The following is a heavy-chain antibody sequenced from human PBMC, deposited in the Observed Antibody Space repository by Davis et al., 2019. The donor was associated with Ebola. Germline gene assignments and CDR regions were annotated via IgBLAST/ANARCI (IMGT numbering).Heavy chain of an antibody. CDR2: INPNSGGT. J-gene: IGHJ6*03. CDR3: ARGGPEYYDFWSGYFKHNYMDV. Sequence: ASVKVSCKASGYTFTGYYMHWVRQAPGQGLEWMGWINPNSGGTNYAQKFQGRVTMTRDTSISTAYMELSRLRSDDTAVYYCARGGPEYYDFWSGYFKHNYMDVWGKGTTVTVSS. CDR1: GYTFTGYY. V-gene: IGHV1-2*02. D-gene: IGHD3-3*01.